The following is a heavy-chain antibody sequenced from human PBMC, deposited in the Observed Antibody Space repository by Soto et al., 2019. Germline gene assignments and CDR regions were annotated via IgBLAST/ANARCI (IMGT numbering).Heavy chain of an antibody. CDR2: FRSGGDDDTT. Sequence: PGGSLRLSCAASGFTFSSYSMSWVRQAPGKGLEWVSGFRSGGDDDTTYYADSVRGRFTISRDNSKNTLYLQMNSLRAEDTAVYYCAKGWDILTGIDYWGQGTLVTVSS. D-gene: IGHD3-9*01. V-gene: IGHV3-23*01. CDR3: AKGWDILTGIDY. CDR1: GFTFSSYS. J-gene: IGHJ4*02.